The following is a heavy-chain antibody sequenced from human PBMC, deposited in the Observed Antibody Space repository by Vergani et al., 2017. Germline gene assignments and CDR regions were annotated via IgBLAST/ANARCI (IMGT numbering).Heavy chain of an antibody. V-gene: IGHV1-69*04. Sequence: QVQLVQSGAEVKKPASSVKVSCQASGGTFSSYPISWVRQAPGKGLEWMGRIIPSLGIANYAQKFQGRVTITADTSTSTAYMERSSLRSEATAVYYCARDDGYNPVDYYYYGVDVWGQGTTVTVSS. D-gene: IGHD5-24*01. CDR2: IIPSLGIA. J-gene: IGHJ6*02. CDR3: ARDDGYNPVDYYYYGVDV. CDR1: GGTFSSYP.